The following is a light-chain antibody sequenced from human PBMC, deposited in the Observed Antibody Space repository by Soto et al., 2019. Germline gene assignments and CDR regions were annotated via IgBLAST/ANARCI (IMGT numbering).Light chain of an antibody. V-gene: IGKV3-11*01. Sequence: VLTQSPVTLSLSPGDRATLSCRASQSVSTYLAWYRQVPGQPPRLLIYDTTNRAAGIPPRFSGSRSGPDFTLTISSVEPEDFALYYCHQRNTFGQGTRLEIK. J-gene: IGKJ5*01. CDR1: QSVSTY. CDR3: HQRNT. CDR2: DTT.